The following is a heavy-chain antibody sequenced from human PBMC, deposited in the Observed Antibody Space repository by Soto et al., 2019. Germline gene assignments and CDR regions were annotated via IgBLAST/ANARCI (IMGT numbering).Heavy chain of an antibody. Sequence: PSETLSLTCTVSGGSISSSSYYWGWIRQPPGKGLEWIGSIYYSGSTYYNPSLKSRVTISVDTSKNQFSLKLSSVTAADTAVYYCARHLNSRYSYGYGYYYYGMDVWGQGTTVT. CDR1: GGSISSSSYY. CDR3: ARHLNSRYSYGYGYYYYGMDV. V-gene: IGHV4-39*01. D-gene: IGHD5-18*01. J-gene: IGHJ6*02. CDR2: IYYSGST.